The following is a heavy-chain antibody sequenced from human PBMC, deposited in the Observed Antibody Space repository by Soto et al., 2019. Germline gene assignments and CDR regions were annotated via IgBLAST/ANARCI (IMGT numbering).Heavy chain of an antibody. V-gene: IGHV3-15*01. Sequence: GGSLRLSCAASGFTFSNAWMSWVRQAPGKGLEWVGRIKSKTDGGTTDYAAPVKGRFTISRDDSKNTLYLQMNSLKTEDTAVYYCTTDQENFLVAFDIWGQGTMVTVSS. CDR3: TTDQENFLVAFDI. CDR2: IKSKTDGGTT. J-gene: IGHJ3*02. CDR1: GFTFSNAW.